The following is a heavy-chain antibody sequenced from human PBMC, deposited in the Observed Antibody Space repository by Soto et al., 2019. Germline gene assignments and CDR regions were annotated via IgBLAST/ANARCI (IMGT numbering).Heavy chain of an antibody. Sequence: SETLSLTCAVYGGSFSGYYWSWIRQPPGKGLEWIGEINHSGSTNYNPSLKSRVTISVDTSKNQFSLKLGSVTAADTAVYYCARYSISGAAAGTFGYWGQGTLVTVSS. CDR2: INHSGST. D-gene: IGHD6-13*01. CDR3: ARYSISGAAAGTFGY. CDR1: GGSFSGYY. J-gene: IGHJ4*02. V-gene: IGHV4-34*01.